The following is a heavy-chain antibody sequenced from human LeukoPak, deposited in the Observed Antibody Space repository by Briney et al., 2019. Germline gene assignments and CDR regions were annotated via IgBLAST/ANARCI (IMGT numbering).Heavy chain of an antibody. V-gene: IGHV3-15*01. CDR1: GFTFSNAW. CDR3: TTVDNYRPYQLPLAVRDY. Sequence: GGSLRLSCAASGFTFSNAWMSWVRQAPGKGLEWVGRIKSKTDGGTTDYAAPVKGRFTISRDDSKNTLYLQMNSLKTEDTAVYYCTTVDNYRPYQLPLAVRDYWGQGTLVTVSS. J-gene: IGHJ4*02. CDR2: IKSKTDGGTT. D-gene: IGHD2-2*01.